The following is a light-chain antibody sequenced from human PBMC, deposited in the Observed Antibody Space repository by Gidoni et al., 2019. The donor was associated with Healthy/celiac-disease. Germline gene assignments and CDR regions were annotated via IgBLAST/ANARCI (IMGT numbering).Light chain of an antibody. Sequence: DIVLPPSPGTLSLSPGERATLSCVASQSVSSSYLAWYQQTPGQAPRLLIYGASSRATGIPDRCSGSGSGTDFILTISRLEPEDFAVYYCQQYGSSPPMYTFGQGTKLEIK. CDR3: QQYGSSPPMYT. CDR1: QSVSSSY. J-gene: IGKJ2*01. CDR2: GAS. V-gene: IGKV3-20*01.